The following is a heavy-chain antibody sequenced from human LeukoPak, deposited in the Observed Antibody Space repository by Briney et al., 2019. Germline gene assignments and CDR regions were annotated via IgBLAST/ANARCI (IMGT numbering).Heavy chain of an antibody. CDR2: ITGSGGNA. CDR3: AKAAATGSGYYFEY. V-gene: IGHV3-23*01. Sequence: GGSLRLSCTASGFTFSNDAMSWVRQAPGKGLEWVSTITGSGGNAYYADSVKGRFTIPRDNSKSTLYLQMNSLRPEDAAVYYCAKAAATGSGYYFEYWGQGALVTVSS. J-gene: IGHJ4*02. D-gene: IGHD6-13*01. CDR1: GFTFSNDA.